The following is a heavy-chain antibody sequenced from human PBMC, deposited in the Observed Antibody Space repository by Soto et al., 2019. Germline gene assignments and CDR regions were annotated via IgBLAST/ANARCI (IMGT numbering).Heavy chain of an antibody. CDR1: GFTFSSYG. CDR3: AKDGAAAGDIDY. Sequence: QVQLVESGGGVVQPGRSLRLSCAASGFTFSSYGMHWVRQAPGKGLEWVAVISYDGRNKYYADSVKGRFTISRDNSKNTLYLQMNSLRAEDTAVYYCAKDGAAAGDIDYWGQGTLVTVSS. V-gene: IGHV3-30*18. D-gene: IGHD6-13*01. J-gene: IGHJ4*02. CDR2: ISYDGRNK.